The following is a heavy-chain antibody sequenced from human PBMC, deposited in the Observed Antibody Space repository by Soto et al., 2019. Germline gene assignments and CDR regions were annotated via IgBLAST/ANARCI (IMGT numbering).Heavy chain of an antibody. J-gene: IGHJ4*02. CDR3: AKDWGRIAVAGWTD. D-gene: IGHD6-19*01. Sequence: EVQLLESGGGSIQPGGSLRLSCTASGFNFGNYAMGWARQAPGKGLEWLSSLAVPYTGAQTYYADSVAGRLIVSRDDSKITLYLELNSLRADDTAVYYCAKDWGRIAVAGWTDWGPGTLVTVSS. V-gene: IGHV3-23*01. CDR1: GFNFGNYA. CDR2: VPYTGAQT.